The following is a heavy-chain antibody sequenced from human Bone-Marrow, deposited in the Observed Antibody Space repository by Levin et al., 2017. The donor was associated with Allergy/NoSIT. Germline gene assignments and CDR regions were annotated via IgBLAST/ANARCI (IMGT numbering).Heavy chain of an antibody. CDR2: INTDGTRT. CDR3: ARDGSDFRAFDM. J-gene: IGHJ3*02. Sequence: GGSLRLSCAASGFTFSSYWMHWVRQPPGEGLVWLSRINTDGTRTTYADSVKGRFTISRDNAKNTLYMEVSSLRAEDTAVYFCARDGSDFRAFDMWGQGTMVIVSS. V-gene: IGHV3-74*01. D-gene: IGHD1-26*01. CDR1: GFTFSSYW.